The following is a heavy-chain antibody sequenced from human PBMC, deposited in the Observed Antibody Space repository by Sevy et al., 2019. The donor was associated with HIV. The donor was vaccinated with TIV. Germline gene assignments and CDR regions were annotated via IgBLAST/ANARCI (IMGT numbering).Heavy chain of an antibody. Sequence: SETLSLTCTVSGDSVSKYYWSWIQQPPGKGLEWIGYLFYSGSTNYNPSLKSRVTISVDTTKNQVSLKVRSVTAADTAVYYCARGIAAPRGMDVWGQGTTVTVSS. D-gene: IGHD6-13*01. V-gene: IGHV4-59*02. CDR1: GDSVSKYY. CDR3: ARGIAAPRGMDV. J-gene: IGHJ6*02. CDR2: LFYSGST.